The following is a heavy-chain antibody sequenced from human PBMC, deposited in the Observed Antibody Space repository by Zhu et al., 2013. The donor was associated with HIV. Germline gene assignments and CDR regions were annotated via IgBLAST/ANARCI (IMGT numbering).Heavy chain of an antibody. J-gene: IGHJ4*02. V-gene: IGHV1-69*13. CDR1: GYTFTSYG. Sequence: VQLVQSGAEVKKPGASVKVSCKASGYTFTSYGISWVRQAPGQGLEWMGWIIPIFGTANYAQKFQGRVTITADESTSTAYMELSSLRSEDTAVYYCARPLYDSSGYPSLDYWGQGTLGHRLL. CDR3: ARPLYDSSGYPSLDY. CDR2: IIPIFGTA. D-gene: IGHD3-22*01.